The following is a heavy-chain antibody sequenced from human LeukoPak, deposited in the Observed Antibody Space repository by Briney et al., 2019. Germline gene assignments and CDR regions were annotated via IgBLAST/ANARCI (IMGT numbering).Heavy chain of an antibody. CDR2: INPSGGST. V-gene: IGHV1-46*01. D-gene: IGHD6-19*01. CDR3: ARQKDEQWLQYAFDI. J-gene: IGHJ3*02. Sequence: ASVKVSCKASRYTFTGYYMHWVRQAPGQGLEWMGIINPSGGSTSYAQKFQGRVTMTRDTSTSTVYMELSSLRSEDTAVYYCARQKDEQWLQYAFDIWGQGTMVTVSS. CDR1: RYTFTGYY.